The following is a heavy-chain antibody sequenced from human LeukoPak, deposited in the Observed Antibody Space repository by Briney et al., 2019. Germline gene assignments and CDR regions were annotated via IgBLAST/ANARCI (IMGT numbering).Heavy chain of an antibody. CDR1: GFIFNNYA. J-gene: IGHJ3*02. Sequence: GGSLRLSCTVSGFIFNNYAMSWVRQAPGKGLECVSAISGALTGGNVRPTWYAESVRGRFTVSRDNSKNTLYLQMNSLRAEDTAVYYCAKAISQGEDEDSSGPGAAFDIWGQGTMVTVSS. D-gene: IGHD3-22*01. CDR3: AKAISQGEDEDSSGPGAAFDI. CDR2: ISGALTGGNVRPT. V-gene: IGHV3-23*01.